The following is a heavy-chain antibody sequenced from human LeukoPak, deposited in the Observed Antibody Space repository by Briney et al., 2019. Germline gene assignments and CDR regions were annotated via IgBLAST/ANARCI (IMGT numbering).Heavy chain of an antibody. D-gene: IGHD2-2*02. CDR3: ARALGGGYCSSTSCYTTAFDI. Sequence: SETLSLTCTVSGGSISSGGYYWSWIRQHPGKGLEWTGYIYYSGSTYYNPSLKSRVTISVDTSKNQFSLKLSSVTAADTAVYYCARALGGGYCSSTSCYTTAFDIWGQGTMVTVSS. J-gene: IGHJ3*02. CDR1: GGSISSGGYY. V-gene: IGHV4-31*03. CDR2: IYYSGST.